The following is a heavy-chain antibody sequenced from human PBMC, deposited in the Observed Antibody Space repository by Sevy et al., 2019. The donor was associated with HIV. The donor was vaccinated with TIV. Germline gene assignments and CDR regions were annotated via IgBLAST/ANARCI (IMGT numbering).Heavy chain of an antibody. Sequence: GGSLRLSCAASRFTVNKFAIHWVRQAPGKGLEWVAVISYDGNNKYYADSVKGRFTISRDNSKNTLYLQMNSLRGEDTAVYYCARGRVTSHYFDYWGQGTLVTVSS. CDR1: RFTVNKFA. V-gene: IGHV3-30*04. CDR3: ARGRVTSHYFDY. J-gene: IGHJ4*02. CDR2: ISYDGNNK. D-gene: IGHD2-21*02.